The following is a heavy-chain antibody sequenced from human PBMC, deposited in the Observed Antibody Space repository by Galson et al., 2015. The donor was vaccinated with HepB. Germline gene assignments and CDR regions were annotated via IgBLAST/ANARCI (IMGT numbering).Heavy chain of an antibody. D-gene: IGHD6-19*01. V-gene: IGHV3-15*01. J-gene: IGHJ4*02. CDR3: TTEDSSGWTNYFDY. CDR1: GFTFSNAW. CDR2: IKSKTDGGTT. Sequence: SLRLSCAASGFTFSNAWMSWVRQAPGKGLEWVGRIKSKTDGGTTDYAAPVKGRFTISRDDSKNTLYLQMNSLKTEDTAVYYCTTEDSSGWTNYFDYWGQGTLVTVSS.